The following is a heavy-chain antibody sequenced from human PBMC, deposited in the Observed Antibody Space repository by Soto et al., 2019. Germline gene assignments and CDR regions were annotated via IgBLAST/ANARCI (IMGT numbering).Heavy chain of an antibody. CDR2: MNPNSGNT. V-gene: IGHV1-8*01. D-gene: IGHD3-3*01. CDR3: ARGGGTISSFYYYYYGMDV. Sequence: ASVKVSCKASGYTFTSYDINWVRQATGQGLEWMGWMNPNSGNTGYAQKFQGRVTMTRNTSISTAYMELSSLRSEDTAVYYCARGGGTISSFYYYYYGMDVWGQGTTVTVS. J-gene: IGHJ6*02. CDR1: GYTFTSYD.